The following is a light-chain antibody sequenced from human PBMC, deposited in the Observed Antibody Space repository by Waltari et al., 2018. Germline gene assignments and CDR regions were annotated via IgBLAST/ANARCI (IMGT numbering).Light chain of an antibody. CDR1: SGSLSTTSS. J-gene: IGLJ3*02. CDR3: ALYMGSGIWV. Sequence: QTVVPQQPSLSVSPGGTVTLTCAFSSGSLSTTSSPPWYQQTPVQAPRTRVYKANARSSGVPDRFSGSILGNTAALTITGAQADDESDYYCALYMGSGIWVFGGGTRLTVL. V-gene: IGLV8-61*01. CDR2: KAN.